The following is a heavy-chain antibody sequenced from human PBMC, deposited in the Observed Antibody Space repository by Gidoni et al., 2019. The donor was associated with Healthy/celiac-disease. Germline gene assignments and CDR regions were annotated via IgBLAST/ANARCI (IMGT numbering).Heavy chain of an antibody. J-gene: IGHJ6*02. CDR3: ARGGIQWLVRRYYGMDV. D-gene: IGHD6-19*01. CDR2: IWYDGSNK. V-gene: IGHV3-33*01. Sequence: QVQLVESGGGVVQPGRSLRLSCAASGFPFSSSGMHWVRQAPGKGLEWVAVIWYDGSNKYYADSVKGRFTISRDNSKNTLYLQMNSLRAEDTAVYYCARGGIQWLVRRYYGMDVWGQGTTVTVSS. CDR1: GFPFSSSG.